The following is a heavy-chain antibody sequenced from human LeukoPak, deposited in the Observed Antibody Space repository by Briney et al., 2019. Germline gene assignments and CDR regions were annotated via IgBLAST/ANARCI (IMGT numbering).Heavy chain of an antibody. CDR3: AREAYSGVGMDV. Sequence: SETLSLTCTVSGGSISSGDYYWSWIRQPPGKGLEWIGYIYYSGSTYYNPSLKSRVTKSVDTSKNQFSLKLSSVTAADTAVYYCAREAYSGVGMDVWGQGTTVTVSS. V-gene: IGHV4-30-4*01. CDR1: GGSISSGDYY. D-gene: IGHD3-10*01. J-gene: IGHJ6*02. CDR2: IYYSGST.